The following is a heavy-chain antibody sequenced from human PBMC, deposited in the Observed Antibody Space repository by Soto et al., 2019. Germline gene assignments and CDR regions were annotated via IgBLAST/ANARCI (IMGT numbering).Heavy chain of an antibody. J-gene: IGHJ4*02. D-gene: IGHD3-16*01. V-gene: IGHV5-51*01. CDR1: GCSFTINW. CDR3: ARHQRDDASRKIDC. CDR2: INPADSDI. Sequence: GESLKRSCDGAGCSFTINWIGWVLKMPGKGLEWMGIINPADSDIKYSPSFQGQVTISADKAIGTAYLQWSSLKASDTAMYYCARHQRDDASRKIDCWGQGTLVTVSS.